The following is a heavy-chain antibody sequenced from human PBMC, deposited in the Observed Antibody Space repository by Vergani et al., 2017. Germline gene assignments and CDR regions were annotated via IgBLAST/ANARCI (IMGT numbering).Heavy chain of an antibody. CDR1: GFTFSSYE. Sequence: EVQLVESGGGLVQPGGSLRLSCAASGFTFSSYEMNWVRQAPGKGLEWVSYISSSGSTIYYADSVKGRFTISRDNAKNSLYLQMNSLRAEDTAVYYCAREGSAAAGAFDYWGQGTLVTVSS. CDR2: ISSSGSTI. V-gene: IGHV3-48*03. D-gene: IGHD6-13*01. J-gene: IGHJ4*02. CDR3: AREGSAAAGAFDY.